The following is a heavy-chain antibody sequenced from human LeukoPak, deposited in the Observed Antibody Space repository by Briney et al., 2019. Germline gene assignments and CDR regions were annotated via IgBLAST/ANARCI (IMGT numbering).Heavy chain of an antibody. CDR2: ISSSSSYI. V-gene: IGHV3-21*01. CDR1: GFTFSSYS. Sequence: KSGGSLRLSCAASGFTFSSYSMNWVRQAPGKGLEWVSSISSSSSYIYYADSVKGRFTISRDNAKNSLYLQMNSLRAEDTAVYYCARENPYPYYYDSSGYYYIDYWGQGTLVTVSS. J-gene: IGHJ4*02. D-gene: IGHD3-22*01. CDR3: ARENPYPYYYDSSGYYYIDY.